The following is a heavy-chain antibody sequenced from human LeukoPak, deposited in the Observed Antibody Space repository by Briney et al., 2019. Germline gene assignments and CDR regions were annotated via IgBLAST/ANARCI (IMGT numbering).Heavy chain of an antibody. V-gene: IGHV1-18*01. CDR2: ISAYNGNT. Sequence: ASVNVSCKASGYTFTSYGISWVRQAPGQGLEWMRWISAYNGNTNYAQKLQGRVTMTTDTSTSTAYMELRSLRSDDTAVYYCARGESVVTGYNWFDPWGRGTLVTVSS. CDR3: ARGESVVTGYNWFDP. CDR1: GYTFTSYG. J-gene: IGHJ5*02. D-gene: IGHD4-23*01.